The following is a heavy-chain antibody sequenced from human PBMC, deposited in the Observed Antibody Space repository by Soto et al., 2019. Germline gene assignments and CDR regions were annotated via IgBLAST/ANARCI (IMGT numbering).Heavy chain of an antibody. Sequence: EVQLVESGGGLVKPGGSLRLSCAASGFTFSNAWMSWVRQAPGKGLEWVGRIKSKTDGGTTDYAAPVKGRFTIARDDSKNTLYLQMNSLKTEDKAVYYCTTVGLDFWSGYLDYWGQGTLVTVSS. V-gene: IGHV3-15*01. CDR2: IKSKTDGGTT. J-gene: IGHJ4*02. CDR3: TTVGLDFWSGYLDY. CDR1: GFTFSNAW. D-gene: IGHD3-3*01.